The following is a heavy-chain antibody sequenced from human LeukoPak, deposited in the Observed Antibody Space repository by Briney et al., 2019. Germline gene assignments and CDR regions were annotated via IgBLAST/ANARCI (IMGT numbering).Heavy chain of an antibody. CDR1: GFTFDDYA. V-gene: IGHV3-9*01. J-gene: IGHJ6*02. D-gene: IGHD6-13*01. CDR3: ARDRRIAGMDV. Sequence: GRSLRLSCAASGFTFDDYAMHWVRQAPGKGLEWVSGVSWNSGSIAYADSVKGRFTISRDNSKNTLYLQMNSLRAEDTAVYYCARDRRIAGMDVWGQGTTVTVSS. CDR2: VSWNSGSI.